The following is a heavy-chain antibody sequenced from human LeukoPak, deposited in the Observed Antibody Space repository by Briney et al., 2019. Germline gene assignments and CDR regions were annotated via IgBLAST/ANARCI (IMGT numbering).Heavy chain of an antibody. CDR1: GFTVSDYG. CDR3: ARGKSTGWYSSSWYPPFFDY. D-gene: IGHD6-13*01. Sequence: PGGSLRLSCVTSGFTVSDYGMSWVRQAPGKGLEWIGEINHSGSTNYNPSLKSRVTISVDTSKNQFSLKLSSVTAADTAVYYCARGKSTGWYSSSWYPPFFDYWGQGTLVTVSS. J-gene: IGHJ4*02. V-gene: IGHV4-34*01. CDR2: INHSGST.